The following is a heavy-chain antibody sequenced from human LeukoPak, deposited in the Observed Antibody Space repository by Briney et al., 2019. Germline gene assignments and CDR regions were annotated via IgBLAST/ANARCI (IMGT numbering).Heavy chain of an antibody. Sequence: PGGSLRLSCTASGFTFGDYAMSWFRQAPGKGLEWVGFIRSKAYGGTTEYAASVKGRFTISRDDSKSIAYLQMNSLKTEDTAVYYCTRGQNSYGSGEFDYWGQGTLVTVSS. V-gene: IGHV3-49*03. CDR1: GFTFGDYA. J-gene: IGHJ4*02. D-gene: IGHD3-10*01. CDR3: TRGQNSYGSGEFDY. CDR2: IRSKAYGGTT.